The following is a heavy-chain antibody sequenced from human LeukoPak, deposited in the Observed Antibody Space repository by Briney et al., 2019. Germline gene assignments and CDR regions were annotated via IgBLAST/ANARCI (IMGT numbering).Heavy chain of an antibody. CDR3: AGISGVYGFGTFDI. CDR2: ISYSGST. Sequence: SQTLSLTCTVSGGSISSGGYYWSWIRQHPGRGLEWIGYISYSGSTYYNPSLKSRVAISVDTSRNQFSLQLNSVTPEDTAVYYCAGISGVYGFGTFDIWGQGTMVTVSP. J-gene: IGHJ3*02. V-gene: IGHV4-31*03. CDR1: GGSISSGGYY. D-gene: IGHD5/OR15-5a*01.